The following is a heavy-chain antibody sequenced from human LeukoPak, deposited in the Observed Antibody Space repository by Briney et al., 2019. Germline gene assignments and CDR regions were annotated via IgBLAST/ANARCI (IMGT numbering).Heavy chain of an antibody. CDR2: INPNSGST. CDR3: AREDSSSGWYYFDY. CDR1: GYTFTGYY. J-gene: IGHJ4*02. Sequence: ASVKVSCTASGYTFTGYYMHWVRQAPGQGLEWMGWINPNSGSTNYAQKFQGRVTMTRDTSISTAYMELSRLRSDDTAVYYCAREDSSSGWYYFDYWGQGTLVTVSS. D-gene: IGHD6-19*01. V-gene: IGHV1-2*02.